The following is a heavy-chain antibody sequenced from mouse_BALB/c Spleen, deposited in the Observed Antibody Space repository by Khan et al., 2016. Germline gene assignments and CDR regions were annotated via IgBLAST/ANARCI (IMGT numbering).Heavy chain of an antibody. V-gene: IGHV3-6*02. D-gene: IGHD2-14*01. CDR2: ISYDGSN. J-gene: IGHJ2*01. CDR1: GYSITSGYY. Sequence: EVQLQESGPGLVKPSQSLSLTCSVTGYSITSGYYWNWIRQSPGNKLEWMGYISYDGSNNYNPSLKNRNTITPDTSKNQFFLKLNSVTTEDSADNYCARDRDYRYEFDYWGQGTPLTVSS. CDR3: ARDRDYRYEFDY.